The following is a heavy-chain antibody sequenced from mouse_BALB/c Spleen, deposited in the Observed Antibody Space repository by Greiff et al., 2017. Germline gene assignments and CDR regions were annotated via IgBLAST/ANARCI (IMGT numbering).Heavy chain of an antibody. Sequence: VQLKESGPDLVAPSQSLSITCTVSGFSLTSYGVHWVRQPPGKGLEWLVVIWSDGSTTYNAALKSRLSISKDNSKSQVFIKMNSLQTDDTAMYYCARHDGYYYAMDYWGQGTPVTVSS. V-gene: IGHV2-6-2*01. CDR1: GFSLTSYG. D-gene: IGHD2-3*01. CDR2: IWSDGST. CDR3: ARHDGYYYAMDY. J-gene: IGHJ4*01.